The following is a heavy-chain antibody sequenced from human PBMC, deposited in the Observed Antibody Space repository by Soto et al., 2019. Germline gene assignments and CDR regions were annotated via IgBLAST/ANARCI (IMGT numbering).Heavy chain of an antibody. Sequence: SETLSLTCTVSGGSVSGGSYYWTWIRQPPGKGLEWIGYIYDSGSTNYNPSLKSRVTISVDTSKNQFSLKLSSVTAADTAVYYCARLGTDVAAAGPDYWDHGTLVTVSS. CDR1: GGSVSGGSYY. CDR2: IYDSGST. J-gene: IGHJ4*01. D-gene: IGHD6-13*01. CDR3: ARLGTDVAAAGPDY. V-gene: IGHV4-61*01.